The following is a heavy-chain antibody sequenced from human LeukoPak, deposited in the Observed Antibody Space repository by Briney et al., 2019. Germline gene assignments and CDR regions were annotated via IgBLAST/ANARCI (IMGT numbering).Heavy chain of an antibody. D-gene: IGHD4-23*01. V-gene: IGHV3-23*01. Sequence: GAPLRLSCAASGCTFSSYAMSWVRQAPGKGLEWVSAISDSGGSTYYADSVRGRFTISRDNSMNTLYLQSNSLRAEDTALYSCANQQPWPLSGGPIRYWGQGTLVTVSS. CDR1: GCTFSSYA. CDR2: ISDSGGST. CDR3: ANQQPWPLSGGPIRY. J-gene: IGHJ4*02.